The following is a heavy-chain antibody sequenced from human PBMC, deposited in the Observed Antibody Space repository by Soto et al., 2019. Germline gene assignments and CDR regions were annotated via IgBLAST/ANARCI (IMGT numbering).Heavy chain of an antibody. CDR3: ARRPGGSLTQFDP. D-gene: IGHD2-15*01. V-gene: IGHV1-3*01. Sequence: ASVKVSIRASRYTFTSYAMHWVRQAPGQRLEWMGWINAGNGNTKYSQKFQGRVTITRDTSASTAYMELSSLRSEDTAVYYCARRPGGSLTQFDPWGQGTLVTV. J-gene: IGHJ5*02. CDR1: RYTFTSYA. CDR2: INAGNGNT.